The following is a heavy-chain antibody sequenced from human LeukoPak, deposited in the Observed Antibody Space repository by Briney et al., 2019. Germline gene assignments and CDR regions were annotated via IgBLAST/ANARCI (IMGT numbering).Heavy chain of an antibody. CDR1: GYTFTGYY. D-gene: IGHD2-2*01. V-gene: IGHV1-2*04. CDR2: INPNSGGT. CDR3: ARSYCSSTSCYGYFDY. J-gene: IGHJ4*02. Sequence: ASVKVSCKASGYTFTGYYMHLVRQAPGQGLEWMGWINPNSGGTNYAQKFQGWVTMTRDTSISTAYMELSRLRSDDTAVYYCARSYCSSTSCYGYFDYWGQGTLVTVSS.